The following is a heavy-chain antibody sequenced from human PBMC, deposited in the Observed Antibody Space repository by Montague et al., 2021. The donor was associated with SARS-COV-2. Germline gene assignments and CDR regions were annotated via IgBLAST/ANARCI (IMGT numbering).Heavy chain of an antibody. Sequence: SETLSLTCAVHGTSFSGYYWNRIRQPPGKGLEWIGEINHGGSTKYSPSLKSRLTISADTSKNQFSLKLTSVAAADTAVYYCARLRDGVVPSPILGVGPYYSYYYMDVWGRGTTVTVS. D-gene: IGHD3-10*01. CDR3: ARLRDGVVPSPILGVGPYYSYYYMDV. CDR1: GTSFSGYY. CDR2: INHGGST. V-gene: IGHV4-34*01. J-gene: IGHJ6*03.